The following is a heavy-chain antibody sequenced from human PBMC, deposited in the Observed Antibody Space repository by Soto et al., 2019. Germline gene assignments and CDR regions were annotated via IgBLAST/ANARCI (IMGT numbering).Heavy chain of an antibody. V-gene: IGHV1-18*01. J-gene: IGHJ4*02. CDR3: ARAWGYFGDY. Sequence: QVQLVQSGAEVKKPGASVKVSCKASGYTFTSYGISWVRQAPGQGLEWMGWISGYNGNRNYAQKLQGRVTSTTDTSTGTAYRELRRRRSDDTAVYYCARAWGYFGDYWRQGTLVTASP. D-gene: IGHD2-15*01. CDR2: ISGYNGNR. CDR1: GYTFTSYG.